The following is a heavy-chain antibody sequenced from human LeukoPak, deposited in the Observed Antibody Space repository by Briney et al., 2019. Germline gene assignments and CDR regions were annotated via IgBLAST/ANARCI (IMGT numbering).Heavy chain of an antibody. CDR3: AKSPSIGDPEY. CDR1: GFTFSSYA. Sequence: GGSLRLSCAASGFTFSSYAMHWVRQAPGKGLEWVAVISYDGSNKYYADSVKGRFTISRDNSKNTLYLQMNSLRAEDTAVYYCAKSPSIGDPEYWGQGTLVTVSS. CDR2: ISYDGSNK. V-gene: IGHV3-30-3*02. D-gene: IGHD3-16*01. J-gene: IGHJ4*02.